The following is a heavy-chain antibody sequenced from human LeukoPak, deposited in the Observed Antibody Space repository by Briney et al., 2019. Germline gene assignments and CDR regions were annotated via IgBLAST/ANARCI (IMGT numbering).Heavy chain of an antibody. Sequence: ASVKVPCKASGYTFTGYYMHWVRQAPGQGLEWMGWINPNSGGTNYAQKFQGRVTMTRDTSISTAYMELSRLRSDDTAVYYCAREMYSSSVNWFDPWGQGTLVTVSS. CDR3: AREMYSSSVNWFDP. J-gene: IGHJ5*02. V-gene: IGHV1-2*02. D-gene: IGHD6-13*01. CDR2: INPNSGGT. CDR1: GYTFTGYY.